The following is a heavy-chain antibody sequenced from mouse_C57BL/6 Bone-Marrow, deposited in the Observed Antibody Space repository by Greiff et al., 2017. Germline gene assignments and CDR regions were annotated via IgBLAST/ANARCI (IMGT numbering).Heavy chain of an antibody. Sequence: VQRVESGPELVKPGASVKLSCKASGYTFTSYDINWVKQSPGQGLEWIGWIYPRDGSTKYNEKFKGKATLTVDTSSSTAYLEYHRLTSEDSAVYFCARSVIYFRYYWGQGTTLTVSS. CDR1: GYTFTSYD. CDR3: ARSVIYFRYY. CDR2: IYPRDGST. J-gene: IGHJ2*01. V-gene: IGHV1-85*01. D-gene: IGHD2-1*01.